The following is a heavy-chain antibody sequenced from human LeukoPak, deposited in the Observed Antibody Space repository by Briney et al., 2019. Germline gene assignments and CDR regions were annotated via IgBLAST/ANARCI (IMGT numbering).Heavy chain of an antibody. CDR3: ATGGGWVPSFGVVTHIDV. D-gene: IGHD3-3*01. J-gene: IGHJ6*03. CDR1: GFTFSGYW. CDR2: IDNDGHGI. V-gene: IGHV3-74*03. Sequence: PGGCLRLSCAASGFTFSGYWMHWVRQGPEKGLELVSRIDNDGHGILYADSVKGRFTTSRDNAKNTLYLQMNSLRFEDTAVYYCATGGGWVPSFGVVTHIDVWGKGTTVTVSS.